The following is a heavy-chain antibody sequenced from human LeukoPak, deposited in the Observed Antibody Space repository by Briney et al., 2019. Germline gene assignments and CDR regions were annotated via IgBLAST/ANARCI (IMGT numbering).Heavy chain of an antibody. CDR3: ASGYYYDSSGYSYYFDY. D-gene: IGHD3-22*01. CDR2: ISSSSSYI. V-gene: IGHV3-21*01. CDR1: GFTFSSYS. J-gene: IGHJ4*02. Sequence: GGSLRLSCAASGFTFSSYSMNWVRQAPGKGLEWVSSISSSSSYIYYADSVKGRFTISRDNAKNSLYLQMNSLRAEDTAVYYCASGYYYDSSGYSYYFDYWGQGTLVTVSS.